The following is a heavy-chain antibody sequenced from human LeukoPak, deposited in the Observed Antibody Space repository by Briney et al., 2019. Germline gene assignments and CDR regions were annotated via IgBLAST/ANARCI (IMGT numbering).Heavy chain of an antibody. D-gene: IGHD4-17*01. CDR2: IYPGDSDT. J-gene: IGHJ4*02. V-gene: IGHV5-51*01. CDR3: ARHSTTVTTNFFDH. CDR1: GYSFTNYW. Sequence: GESLKISCEGSGYSFTNYWIGWVRQMPGKGLEWMGIIYPGDSDTRYSPSFQGQVTISADKSISTAYLQWNRLKASDSAMYYCARHSTTVTTNFFDHCGQGTLVTVSS.